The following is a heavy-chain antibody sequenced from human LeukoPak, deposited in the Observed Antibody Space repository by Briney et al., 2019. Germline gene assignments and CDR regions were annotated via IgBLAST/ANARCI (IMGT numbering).Heavy chain of an antibody. CDR2: ISGSAST. D-gene: IGHD1-26*01. J-gene: IGHJ4*02. CDR3: AISGGYWAWAH. CDR1: GLTFSSYA. Sequence: GGSLRLSCAASGLTFSSYAMSWVRQAPGKGLEWVSGISGSASTYYADSVKGRFTISRDNSKNTLYLQMSSLRAEDTAVYYCAISGGYWAWAHWGQGTLVTVSS. V-gene: IGHV3-23*01.